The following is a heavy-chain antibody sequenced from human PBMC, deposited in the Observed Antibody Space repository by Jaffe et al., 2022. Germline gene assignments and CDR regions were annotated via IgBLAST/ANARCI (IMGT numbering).Heavy chain of an antibody. CDR2: ISVSSGST. CDR3: AKDRWTPLVRGYWYFDL. V-gene: IGHV3-23*01. D-gene: IGHD2-15*01. CDR1: GFTFSNYA. Sequence: EVQLLESGGGLVQPGGSLRLSCASSGFTFSNYAMTWVRQAPGKGLEWVSSISVSSGSTYYADSVKGRCTISRDNSKNTLYLQMNSLRADDTAVYYCAKDRWTPLVRGYWYFDLWGRGTLVTVSS. J-gene: IGHJ2*01.